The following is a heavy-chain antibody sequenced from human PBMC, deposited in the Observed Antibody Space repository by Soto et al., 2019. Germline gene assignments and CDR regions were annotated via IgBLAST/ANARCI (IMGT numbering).Heavy chain of an antibody. D-gene: IGHD3-10*01. Sequence: QVQLVQSGAEVKKPGSSVKVSCKASGGTFSSYAISWVRQAPGQGLEWMGGLIPIFGTANYAKKFQGRVTVTADKSTSTAYMELSSLISEDTAVYYCARAPRGMLRVEMDVWGQRTTVTVSS. J-gene: IGHJ6*02. CDR2: LIPIFGTA. CDR3: ARAPRGMLRVEMDV. V-gene: IGHV1-69*06. CDR1: GGTFSSYA.